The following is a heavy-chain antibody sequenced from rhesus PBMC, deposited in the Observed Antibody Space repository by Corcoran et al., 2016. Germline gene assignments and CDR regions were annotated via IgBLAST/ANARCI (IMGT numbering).Heavy chain of an antibody. Sequence: QVQLQESGPGVVKPSETLSLTCAVSGGSISSNYWSWIRQPPGKGLEWIGRISGSGGSTDYNPSLKSRVTIATDTAKNQFSRKLSSVTAADTAVYYCARDRRIAAAGTGFDYWGQGVLVTVSS. CDR1: GGSISSNY. CDR2: ISGSGGST. J-gene: IGHJ4*01. CDR3: ARDRRIAAAGTGFDY. D-gene: IGHD6-31*01. V-gene: IGHV4-173*01.